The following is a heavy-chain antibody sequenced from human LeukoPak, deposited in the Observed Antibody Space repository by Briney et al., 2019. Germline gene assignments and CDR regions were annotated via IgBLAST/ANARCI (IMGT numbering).Heavy chain of an antibody. CDR2: INPNSGGT. D-gene: IGHD1-26*01. CDR3: ARDGALDY. V-gene: IGHV1-2*02. Sequence: ASLKGSCKTSGYTFTDYYMHWVRQAPGQGLEWMGWINPNSGGTKCAQKFQGRVTMTRDTSISTVYMELSSLRSDDTAVFYCARDGALDYWGQGTPVTVSS. J-gene: IGHJ4*02. CDR1: GYTFTDYY.